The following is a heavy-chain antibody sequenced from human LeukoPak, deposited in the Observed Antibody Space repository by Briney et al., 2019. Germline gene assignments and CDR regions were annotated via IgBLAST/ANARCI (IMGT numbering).Heavy chain of an antibody. CDR3: ARSVPYGTTWYGRSDC. V-gene: IGHV3-7*03. CDR2: IRHDGSTK. CDR1: GFPFYSYW. J-gene: IGHJ4*02. Sequence: GSLRLSCTASGFPFYSYWMTWVRQTPGKGLEWVANIRHDGSTKYYVDSVKGRFTISRDNAMNSLYLQMDSLRVEDTAIYYCARSVPYGTTWYGRSDCWGQGTQVTVSS. D-gene: IGHD6-13*01.